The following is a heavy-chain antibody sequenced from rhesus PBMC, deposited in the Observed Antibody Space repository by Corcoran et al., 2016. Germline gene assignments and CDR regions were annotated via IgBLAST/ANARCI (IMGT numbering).Heavy chain of an antibody. D-gene: IGHD4-35*01. J-gene: IGHJ4*01. CDR1: GFSLTTSGMG. CDR3: ARRTTVTLFDY. V-gene: IGHV2-152*01. CDR2: IYWDDDK. Sequence: VTLKESGPALVKPTQTLTLTCTFSGFSLTTSGMGVGWIRQPPGKALEWLALIYWDDDKRYSTSLKSRLTISKDTSKNQVFLTMTNMDPVDTATYYCARRTTVTLFDYWGQGVLVTVSS.